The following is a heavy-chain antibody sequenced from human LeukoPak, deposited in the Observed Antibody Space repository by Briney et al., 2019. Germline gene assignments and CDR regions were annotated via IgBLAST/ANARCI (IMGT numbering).Heavy chain of an antibody. CDR3: ARHDSSGYLFDY. J-gene: IGHJ4*02. CDR2: MNPNSGNT. Sequence: ASVKVSCKASGYTFTSYDINWVRQATGQGLEWMGWMNPNSGNTGYAQKFQGRVTMTRNTSISTAYMELSSLRSEDTAVYYCARHDSSGYLFDYWGQGTLVTVSS. D-gene: IGHD3-22*01. V-gene: IGHV1-8*01. CDR1: GYTFTSYD.